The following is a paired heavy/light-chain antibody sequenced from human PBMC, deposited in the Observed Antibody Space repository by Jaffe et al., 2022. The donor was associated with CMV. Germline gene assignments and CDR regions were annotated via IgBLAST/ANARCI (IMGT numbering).Light chain of an antibody. CDR1: QGISNY. V-gene: IGKV1-27*01. CDR2: AAS. Sequence: DIQMTQSPSSLSASVGDRVTITCRASQGISNYLAWYQQKPGKVPKLLIYAASTLQSGVPSRFSGSGSGTDFTLTISSLQPEDVATYYCQKYNSAPFTFGPGTKVDIK. CDR3: QKYNSAPFT. J-gene: IGKJ3*01.
Heavy chain of an antibody. CDR3: ASMDGAGSGSYYNYPYYYYYYMDV. CDR1: GGSISSSSYY. Sequence: QLQLQESGPGLVKPSETLSLTCTVSGGSISSSSYYWGWIRQPPGKGLEWIGSIYYSGSTYYNPSLKSRVTISVDTSKNQFSLKLSSVTAADTAVYYCASMDGAGSGSYYNYPYYYYYYMDVWGKGTTVTVSS. CDR2: IYYSGST. D-gene: IGHD3-10*01. J-gene: IGHJ6*03. V-gene: IGHV4-39*01.